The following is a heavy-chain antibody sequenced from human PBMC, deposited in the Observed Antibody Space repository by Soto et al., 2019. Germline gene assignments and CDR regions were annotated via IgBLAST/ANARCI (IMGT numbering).Heavy chain of an antibody. Sequence: SETLSVTCTVSGGSSSSYYWSWIRQPAGKGLEWIGRIYTSGSTNYNPSLKSRVTMSVDTSKNQFSLKLSSVTAADTAVYYCARDRIGYYAPYPCWFDPWGQGTLVTVSS. J-gene: IGHJ5*02. V-gene: IGHV4-4*07. CDR3: ARDRIGYYAPYPCWFDP. D-gene: IGHD1-26*01. CDR1: GGSSSSYY. CDR2: IYTSGST.